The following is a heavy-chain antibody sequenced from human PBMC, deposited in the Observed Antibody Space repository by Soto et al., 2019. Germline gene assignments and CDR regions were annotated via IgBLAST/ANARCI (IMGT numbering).Heavy chain of an antibody. Sequence: QVQLVESGGGVVQSGMSLRLSCAASGFTFSSYGMHWVRQAPGKGLEWVAVIWYDGSTERYADSVKGRFTISRDNTKNTLYLQMNSLRAEDTAVYYCATAGVEEPIQVGYFLHWGQGTLVTVSS. J-gene: IGHJ1*01. D-gene: IGHD2-2*01. V-gene: IGHV3-33*01. CDR1: GFTFSSYG. CDR3: ATAGVEEPIQVGYFLH. CDR2: IWYDGSTE.